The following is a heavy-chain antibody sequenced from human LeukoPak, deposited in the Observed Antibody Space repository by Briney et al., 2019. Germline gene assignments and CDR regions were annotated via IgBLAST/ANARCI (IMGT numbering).Heavy chain of an antibody. CDR1: GFTFSSYA. D-gene: IGHD3-3*01. CDR3: ARDRSDFWSGYYMDV. CDR2: ISYDGSNK. Sequence: QPGRSLRLSCAGSGFTFSSYAMHWVRQAPGKGLEWAAVISYDGSNKYYADSVKGRFTISRDNSKNTLYLQMNSLRAEDTAVYYCARDRSDFWSGYYMDVWGKGTTVTVSS. J-gene: IGHJ6*04. V-gene: IGHV3-30*04.